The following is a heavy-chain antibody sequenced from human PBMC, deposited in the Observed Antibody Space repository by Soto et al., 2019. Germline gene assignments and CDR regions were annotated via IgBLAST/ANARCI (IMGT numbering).Heavy chain of an antibody. Sequence: ASVKVSCKVSGYTLTELSMHWVRQAPGKGLEWMGGFDPEDGETIYAQKFQGRVTMTEDTSTDTAYMELSSLRSEDTAVYYCATLLGYFSRTRCPFDYWGQGTLVTVSS. J-gene: IGHJ4*02. CDR3: ATLLGYFSRTRCPFDY. D-gene: IGHD2-2*01. CDR1: GYTLTELS. V-gene: IGHV1-24*01. CDR2: FDPEDGET.